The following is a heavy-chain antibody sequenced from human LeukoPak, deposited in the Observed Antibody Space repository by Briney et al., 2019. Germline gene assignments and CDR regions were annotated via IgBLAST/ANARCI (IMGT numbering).Heavy chain of an antibody. CDR2: ISGSGGST. J-gene: IGHJ3*02. Sequence: GGSLRLSCAASGFTFSSYAMSWVRQAPGKGLEWVSAISGSGGSTYYADSVKGRFTISRDNSKNTLYLQMNSLRAEDTAVYYCAKELWFGELLSYDAFDIWGQRTMVTVSS. CDR3: AKELWFGELLSYDAFDI. CDR1: GFTFSSYA. D-gene: IGHD3-10*01. V-gene: IGHV3-23*01.